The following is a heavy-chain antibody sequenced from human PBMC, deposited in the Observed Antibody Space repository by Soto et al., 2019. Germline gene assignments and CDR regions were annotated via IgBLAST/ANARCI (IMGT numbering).Heavy chain of an antibody. CDR3: ARDRYGYCSSTSCYGNYYMDV. Sequence: ASVKVSCKASGYTFTSYGISWVRQAPGQGLEWMGWISAYNGNTNYAQKLQGRVTMTTDTSTSTAYMGLRSLRSDDTAVYYCARDRYGYCSSTSCYGNYYMDVWGKGTTVTVSS. J-gene: IGHJ6*03. CDR2: ISAYNGNT. V-gene: IGHV1-18*01. D-gene: IGHD2-2*01. CDR1: GYTFTSYG.